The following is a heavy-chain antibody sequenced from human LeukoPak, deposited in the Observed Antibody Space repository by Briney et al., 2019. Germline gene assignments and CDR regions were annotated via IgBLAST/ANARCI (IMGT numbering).Heavy chain of an antibody. D-gene: IGHD2-8*01. V-gene: IGHV3-23*01. CDR3: VRDRGPLAGGQWWFDP. J-gene: IGHJ5*02. CDR1: GFTFSSYA. CDR2: ISGSGGST. Sequence: GGSLRLSCAASGFTFSSYAMSWVRQAPGKGLEWVSAISGSGGSTYYADSVKGRFTISRDNAKNLLYLQMNSLRVEDTAIYHCVRDRGPLAGGQWWFDPWGQGTLVTVSS.